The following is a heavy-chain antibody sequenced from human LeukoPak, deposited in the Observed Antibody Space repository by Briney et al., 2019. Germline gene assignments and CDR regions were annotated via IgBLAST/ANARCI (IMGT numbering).Heavy chain of an antibody. V-gene: IGHV1-69*13. D-gene: IGHD3-22*01. CDR2: IIPIFGTA. Sequence: GASVKVSCKASGYTFTSYGISWVRQAPGQGLEWMGGIIPIFGTANYAQKFQGRVTITADESTSTAYMELSSLRSEDTAVYYCARELATYYYDSSGYYPKWFDPWGQGTLVTVSS. J-gene: IGHJ5*02. CDR3: ARELATYYYDSSGYYPKWFDP. CDR1: GYTFTSYG.